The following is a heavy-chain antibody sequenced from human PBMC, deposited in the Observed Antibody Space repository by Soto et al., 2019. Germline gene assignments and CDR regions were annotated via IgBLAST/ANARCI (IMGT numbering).Heavy chain of an antibody. D-gene: IGHD2-2*01. J-gene: IGHJ6*02. CDR2: IIPIPGTA. CDR3: ARSQGSSTSLEIYYYYYYGMDV. CDR1: GGTFGSYA. V-gene: IGHV1-69*01. Sequence: QVQLVQSGAEVKKPGSSVKVSCKATGGTFGSYAISWVRQAPGQGLEWMGGIIPIPGTANYAQKFQGRVTTAGDESTSTAYMEMSSVRSEDTAVYYCARSQGSSTSLEIYYYYYYGMDVWGHGTRVTASS.